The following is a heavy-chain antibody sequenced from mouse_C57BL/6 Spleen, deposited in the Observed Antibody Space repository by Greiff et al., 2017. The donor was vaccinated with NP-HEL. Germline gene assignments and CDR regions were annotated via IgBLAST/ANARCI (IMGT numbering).Heavy chain of an antibody. Sequence: VQLQQSGPELVKPGASVKISCKASGYAFSSSWMNWVKQRPGKGLEWIGRIYPGDGDTNYNGKFKGKATLTADKSSSTAYMQLSSLTSEDSAVYFCARGGRDYGYAMDYWGQRTSVTVSS. J-gene: IGHJ4*01. V-gene: IGHV1-82*01. CDR1: GYAFSSSW. CDR3: ARGGRDYGYAMDY. CDR2: IYPGDGDT. D-gene: IGHD2-4*01.